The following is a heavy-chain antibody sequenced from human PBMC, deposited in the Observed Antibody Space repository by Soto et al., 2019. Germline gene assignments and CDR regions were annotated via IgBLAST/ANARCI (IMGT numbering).Heavy chain of an antibody. CDR1: GFTFSSYA. D-gene: IGHD3-22*01. J-gene: IGHJ4*02. V-gene: IGHV3-23*01. CDR3: ARAYYYDSSGYYYVSSFDY. CDR2: ISGSGGST. Sequence: TGGSLRLSCAASGFTFSSYAMSWVRQAPGKGLEWVSAISGSGGSTYYADSVKGRFTISRDNSKNTLYLQMNSLRAEDTAVYYCARAYYYDSSGYYYVSSFDYWGQGTLVTVSS.